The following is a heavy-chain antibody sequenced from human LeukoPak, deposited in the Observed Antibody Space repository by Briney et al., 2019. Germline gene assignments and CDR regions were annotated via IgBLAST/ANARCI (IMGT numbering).Heavy chain of an antibody. V-gene: IGHV4-30-2*01. CDR2: IFHTGST. D-gene: IGHD3-10*01. Sequence: SETLSLTCVVSGDSISSGTYSWSWIRQPPGKGLEWIGYIFHTGSTFYNPSLKSRVTISVDNSKNQFSLRLSSVTAADTAVYYCARELWFANAPGSWLDPWGQGTLVIDSS. CDR3: ARELWFANAPGSWLDP. J-gene: IGHJ5*02. CDR1: GDSISSGTYS.